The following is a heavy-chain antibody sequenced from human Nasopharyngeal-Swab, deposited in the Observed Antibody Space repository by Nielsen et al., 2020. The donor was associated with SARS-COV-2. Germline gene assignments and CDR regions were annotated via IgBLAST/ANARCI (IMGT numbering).Heavy chain of an antibody. Sequence: GESLKISCAASGFTFSSYGMHWVRQAPGKGLEWVAVIWYEGSNKYYADSVKGRFTISRDNSKNTLYLQMNSLRAEDTAVYYCARDLFAYYYDSSGYQIPFDYWGQGTLVTVSS. CDR1: GFTFSSYG. J-gene: IGHJ4*02. D-gene: IGHD3-22*01. V-gene: IGHV3-33*01. CDR2: IWYEGSNK. CDR3: ARDLFAYYYDSSGYQIPFDY.